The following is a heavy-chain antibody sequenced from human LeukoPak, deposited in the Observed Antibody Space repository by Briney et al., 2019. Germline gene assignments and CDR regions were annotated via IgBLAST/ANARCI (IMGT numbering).Heavy chain of an antibody. V-gene: IGHV3-7*04. CDR1: GFTFRSYW. J-gene: IGHJ4*02. Sequence: GGSLRLSCAASGFTFRSYWMGWVRQAPGKGLEWVANINQDGSEKYYMDSVTARFTISRDNAKNSLYLQMNNLRAEDTAVYYCARIYDNYFDYGGQGTLSPSPQ. CDR2: INQDGSEK. CDR3: ARIYDNYFDY. D-gene: IGHD3-16*01.